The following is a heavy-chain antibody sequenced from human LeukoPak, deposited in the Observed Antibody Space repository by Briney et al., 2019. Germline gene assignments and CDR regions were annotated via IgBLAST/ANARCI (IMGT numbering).Heavy chain of an antibody. CDR2: IGTIGYST. V-gene: IGHV3-23*01. J-gene: IGHJ3*01. CDR3: AKDIQLST. D-gene: IGHD5-24*01. Sequence: GGSLRLSCEASGFTFSLYPMHWVRQAPGKGLEWVSLIGTIGYSTYYADSVKGRFTISRDNSKNTLSLQMNSLRVEDTAIYYCAKDIQLSTWGLGTMVTVSS. CDR1: GFTFSLYP.